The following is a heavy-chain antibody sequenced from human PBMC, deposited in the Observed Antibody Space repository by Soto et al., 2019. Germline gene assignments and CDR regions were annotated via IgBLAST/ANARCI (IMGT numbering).Heavy chain of an antibody. Sequence: QVQLVESGGGVVQPGTSLSLSCVGSGFTFRSYVIHWVRQAPGKGLEWVALTSYDGSNNFYGDSVKGRFTISRHNSRNTVDLQMYSLIFEGTALYYCARWGTTVGLDVWSQGTLVSVSS. CDR1: GFTFRSYV. J-gene: IGHJ4*02. D-gene: IGHD4-17*01. CDR2: TSYDGSNN. V-gene: IGHV3-33*05. CDR3: ARWGTTVGLDV.